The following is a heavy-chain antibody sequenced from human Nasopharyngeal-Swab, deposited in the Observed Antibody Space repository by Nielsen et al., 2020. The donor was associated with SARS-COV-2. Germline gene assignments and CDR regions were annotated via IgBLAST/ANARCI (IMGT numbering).Heavy chain of an antibody. CDR3: ATPGTRCSGDTCNMWVFDY. Sequence: GRSLRLSCAASGFTFSSYAMSWVRQAPGKGLEWVSSISGSGGSTYYADSVKGRFTISRDNSKNTLYLQMHSLRAEDTAVYYCATPGTRCSGDTCNMWVFDYWGQGTLVTVSS. CDR1: GFTFSSYA. V-gene: IGHV3-23*01. CDR2: ISGSGGST. D-gene: IGHD2-15*01. J-gene: IGHJ4*02.